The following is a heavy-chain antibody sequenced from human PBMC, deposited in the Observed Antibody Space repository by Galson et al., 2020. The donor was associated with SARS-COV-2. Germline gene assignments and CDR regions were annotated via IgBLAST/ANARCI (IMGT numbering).Heavy chain of an antibody. CDR3: ARGLLWFGELLYEPAFDV. CDR1: GYTFTGYA. CDR2: INAGNGNT. D-gene: IGHD3-10*01. J-gene: IGHJ3*01. Sequence: ASVKVSCKASGYTFTGYAIHWVRQAPGQRLEWMGWINAGNGNTKYSQKFQGRVTISRDTSARTAYMELSSLTSEDTAVYYCARGLLWFGELLYEPAFDVWGQGTVVTASS. V-gene: IGHV1-3*01.